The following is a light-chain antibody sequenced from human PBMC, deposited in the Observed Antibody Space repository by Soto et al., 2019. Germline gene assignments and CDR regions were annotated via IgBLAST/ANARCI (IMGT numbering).Light chain of an antibody. CDR2: EVN. V-gene: IGLV2-8*01. Sequence: QSALTQPPSASGSPGQSVAISCTGTSSDVGGYNYVSWYQQHPDKAPKLMIYEVNKRPSGVPDRFSGSKSGNTASLTVSGLQAEDEADYYCCSYAGSSNVFGTGTKLTVL. CDR1: SSDVGGYNY. CDR3: CSYAGSSNV. J-gene: IGLJ1*01.